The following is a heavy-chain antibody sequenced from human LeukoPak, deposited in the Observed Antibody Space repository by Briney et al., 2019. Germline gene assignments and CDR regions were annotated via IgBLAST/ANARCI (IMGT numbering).Heavy chain of an antibody. J-gene: IGHJ5*02. Sequence: NPSETLSLTCTVSGGSISSYYWSWIRQPPGKGLXXXXYIYYSGSTNYNPSLKSRVTISVDTSKNQFSLKLSSVTAADTAVYYCARDANYGSGSYDLWGQGTLVTVSS. CDR3: ARDANYGSGSYDL. CDR2: IYYSGST. V-gene: IGHV4-59*01. D-gene: IGHD3-10*01. CDR1: GGSISSYY.